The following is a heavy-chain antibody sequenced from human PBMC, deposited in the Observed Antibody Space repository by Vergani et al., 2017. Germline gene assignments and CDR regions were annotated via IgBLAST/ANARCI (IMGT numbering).Heavy chain of an antibody. CDR3: SRDRDDILTGYYIKSYYYYMDV. CDR1: GGSLSSYY. D-gene: IGHD3-9*01. J-gene: IGHJ6*03. Sequence: QVQLQESGPGLVKPSETLSLTCTVSGGSLSSYYWSWIRQPAGRGLEWIGRIYSSGSTNYNPSLKSRITMSIDTSKNQFSLKLSSVTAADTAVYYCSRDRDDILTGYYIKSYYYYMDVWGKGTTVTVSS. CDR2: IYSSGST. V-gene: IGHV4-4*07.